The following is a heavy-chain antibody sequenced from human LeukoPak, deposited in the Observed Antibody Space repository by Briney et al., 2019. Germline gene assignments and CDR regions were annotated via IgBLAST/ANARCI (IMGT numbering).Heavy chain of an antibody. D-gene: IGHD5-24*01. CDR1: GFTFSSYG. V-gene: IGHV3-33*01. J-gene: IGHJ4*02. CDR2: IWYDGSNK. CDR3: ARDYGYNGMGIGLY. Sequence: GGSLRLSCAASGFTFSSYGMHWVRQAPGKGLEWVAVIWYDGSNKYYADSVKGRFTISRDNSKNTPYLQMNSLRAEDTAVYYCARDYGYNGMGIGLYWGQGTLVTVSS.